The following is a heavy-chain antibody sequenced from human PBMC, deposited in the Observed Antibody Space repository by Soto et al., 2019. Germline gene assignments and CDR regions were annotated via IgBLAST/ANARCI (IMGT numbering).Heavy chain of an antibody. Sequence: QVQLVQSGAEVKKPGSSVKVSCKASGGTFSSYAISWVRQTPEQGLEWMGGIIPIFGTANYAQKFQGRVTITADESTSTAYMELSSLRSEDTAVYYCARWGDIVVVPAAITHYYYYGMDVWGQGTTVTVSS. CDR2: IIPIFGTA. D-gene: IGHD2-2*01. V-gene: IGHV1-69*01. CDR3: ARWGDIVVVPAAITHYYYYGMDV. CDR1: GGTFSSYA. J-gene: IGHJ6*02.